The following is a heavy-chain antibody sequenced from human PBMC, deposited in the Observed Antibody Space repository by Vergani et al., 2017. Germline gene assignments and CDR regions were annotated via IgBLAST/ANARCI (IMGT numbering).Heavy chain of an antibody. D-gene: IGHD2-21*01. J-gene: IGHJ3*01. Sequence: QLQLQESGPGLVKPSETLSLTCTVSGGSISSSSYYWGWIRQPPGKGLEWMGRIYTSGATNHNPSLRSRAIITVDASKKQFSLRLTSVTAAETAVYYCARDGGEYDKDALDVWGQGTKVTVTS. V-gene: IGHV4-39*07. CDR2: IYTSGAT. CDR1: GGSISSSSYY. CDR3: ARDGGEYDKDALDV.